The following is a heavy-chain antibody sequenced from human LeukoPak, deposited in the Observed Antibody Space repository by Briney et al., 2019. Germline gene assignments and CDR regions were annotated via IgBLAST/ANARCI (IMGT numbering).Heavy chain of an antibody. D-gene: IGHD6-6*01. V-gene: IGHV6-1*01. J-gene: IGHJ4*02. CDR1: GDSVSSNSAA. Sequence: SQTLSLTCAISGDSVSSNSAAWTWIRQSPSRGLEWLGRTYYRSRWYYDYAVSVKSRITINPDTSKNQLSLQLNSVTPEDTAVYYCAREGSSSLDYWGQGILVTVSS. CDR3: AREGSSSLDY. CDR2: TYYRSRWYY.